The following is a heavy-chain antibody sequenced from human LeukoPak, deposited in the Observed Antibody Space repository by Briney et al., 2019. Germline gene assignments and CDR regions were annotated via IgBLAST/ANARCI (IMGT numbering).Heavy chain of an antibody. CDR3: AKDPGGFTIFPPDY. J-gene: IGHJ4*02. CDR2: IRYDGSNK. D-gene: IGHD3-9*01. CDR1: GFTFSSYA. V-gene: IGHV3-30*02. Sequence: SGGSLRLSCAASGFTFSSYAMHWVRQAPGKGLEWVAFIRYDGSNKYYADSVKGRFTISRDNSKNTLYLQMNSLRAEDTAVYYCAKDPGGFTIFPPDYWGQGTLVTVSS.